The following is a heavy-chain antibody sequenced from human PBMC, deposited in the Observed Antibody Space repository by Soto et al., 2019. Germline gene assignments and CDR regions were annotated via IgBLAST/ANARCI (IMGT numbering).Heavy chain of an antibody. D-gene: IGHD3-10*01. J-gene: IGHJ4*02. Sequence: QVQLQQWGAGLLKPSETLSLTCAVYGGSFSGYYWSWIRQPPGKGLEWIGEINHSGSTNYNPSLKSRVTISVDTSKNQSSLKLSSVTAADTAVYYCARGMVRGATPSVFDYWGQGTLVTVSS. CDR1: GGSFSGYY. CDR3: ARGMVRGATPSVFDY. CDR2: INHSGST. V-gene: IGHV4-34*01.